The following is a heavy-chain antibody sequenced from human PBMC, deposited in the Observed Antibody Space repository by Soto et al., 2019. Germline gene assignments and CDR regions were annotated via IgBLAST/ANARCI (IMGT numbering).Heavy chain of an antibody. D-gene: IGHD3-10*01. J-gene: IGHJ6*02. V-gene: IGHV3-48*03. CDR3: ARETGYYGMDV. Sequence: EVQLVESGGGLVQPGGSLRLSYAASGFTFSSYEMNWVRQAPGKGLEWVSYISSSGSTIYYADSVKGRFTISRDNAKNSLYLQMNSLRAEDTAVYYCARETGYYGMDVWGQGTTVTVSS. CDR2: ISSSGSTI. CDR1: GFTFSSYE.